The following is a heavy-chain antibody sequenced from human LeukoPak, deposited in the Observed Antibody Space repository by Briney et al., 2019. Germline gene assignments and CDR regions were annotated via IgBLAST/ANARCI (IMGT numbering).Heavy chain of an antibody. CDR1: GGSFSGYY. CDR2: INHSGST. CDR3: ARGRKWVLSSSWNRYWFDP. J-gene: IGHJ5*02. Sequence: SETLSLTCAVYGGSFSGYYWSWIRQPPGKGLEWIGEINHSGSTNYNPSLKSRVTISVDTSKNQFSLKLSSVTAADTAVYYCARGRKWVLSSSWNRYWFDPWGQGTLVTVSS. D-gene: IGHD6-13*01. V-gene: IGHV4-34*01.